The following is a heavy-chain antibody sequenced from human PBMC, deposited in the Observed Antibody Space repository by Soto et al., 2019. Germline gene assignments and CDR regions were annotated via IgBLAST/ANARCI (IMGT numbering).Heavy chain of an antibody. Sequence: ASVKVSCKASGYTFTSYYMHWVRQAPGQGLEWMGIINPSGGRASYAQKFQGRVTITADESTSTAYMELSSLRSEDTAVYYCARVVEDIVVVPAARNLNWFDPWGQGTLVTVSS. CDR3: ARVVEDIVVVPAARNLNWFDP. CDR1: GYTFTSYY. V-gene: IGHV1-46*01. CDR2: INPSGGRA. J-gene: IGHJ5*02. D-gene: IGHD2-2*01.